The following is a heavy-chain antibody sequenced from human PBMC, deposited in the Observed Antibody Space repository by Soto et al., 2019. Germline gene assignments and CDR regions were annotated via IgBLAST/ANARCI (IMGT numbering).Heavy chain of an antibody. CDR2: IIPIFGTA. J-gene: IGHJ4*02. CDR3: ARGGKKWFGEFIDY. D-gene: IGHD3-10*01. V-gene: IGHV1-69*12. Sequence: QVQLVQSGAEVKKPGSSVKVSCKASGGTFSNYAINWVRQAPGQGLEWMGGIIPIFGTANYAQKFQGRVTITADESTSTAYMELSSRRSEDTAVYYCARGGKKWFGEFIDYWGQGTLVTVSS. CDR1: GGTFSNYA.